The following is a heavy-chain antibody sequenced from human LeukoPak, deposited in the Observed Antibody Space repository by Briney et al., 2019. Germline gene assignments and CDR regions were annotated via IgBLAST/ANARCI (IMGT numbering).Heavy chain of an antibody. J-gene: IGHJ4*02. CDR1: GGTFSSYA. CDR2: IIPIFGTA. V-gene: IGHV1-69*05. Sequence: SVKVSCKASGGTFSSYAISWVRQAPGQGLEWMGGIIPIFGTANYAQKFQGRVTITTDESTSTAYMELSRLRSDDTAVYYCARPFLMGGSYGWDFDYWGQGTLVTVSS. D-gene: IGHD1-26*01. CDR3: ARPFLMGGSYGWDFDY.